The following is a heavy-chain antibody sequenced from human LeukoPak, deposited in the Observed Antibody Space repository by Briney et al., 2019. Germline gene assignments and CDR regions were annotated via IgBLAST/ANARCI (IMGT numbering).Heavy chain of an antibody. J-gene: IGHJ4*02. Sequence: PSETLSLTCTVSGGSISSYYWSWIRQPPGKGLEWIGYIYYSGSTNYNPSLKSRVTISVDTSKNQFSLKLSSVTAADTAVYYCARDGGGSYPIDYWGQGTLVTVSS. CDR3: ARDGGGSYPIDY. V-gene: IGHV4-59*01. D-gene: IGHD1-26*01. CDR2: IYYSGST. CDR1: GGSISSYY.